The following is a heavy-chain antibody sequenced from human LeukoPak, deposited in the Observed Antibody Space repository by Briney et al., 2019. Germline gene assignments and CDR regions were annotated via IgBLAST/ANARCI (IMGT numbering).Heavy chain of an antibody. Sequence: ASVKVSCKASGYTFTSYGISWVRQAPGQGLEWMGWISAYNGNTNYAQKLQGRVTMTTDTSTSTAYMELRSLRSDDTAVYYCASSEGRYCSSTSCSRYRYWGQGTLVTVSS. J-gene: IGHJ4*02. CDR2: ISAYNGNT. V-gene: IGHV1-18*01. D-gene: IGHD2-2*01. CDR3: ASSEGRYCSSTSCSRYRY. CDR1: GYTFTSYG.